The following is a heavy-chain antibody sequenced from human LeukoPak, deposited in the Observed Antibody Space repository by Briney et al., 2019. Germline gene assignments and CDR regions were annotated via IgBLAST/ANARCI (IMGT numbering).Heavy chain of an antibody. V-gene: IGHV3-23*01. Sequence: PGGSLRLSCAASGFTFSSYGMSWVRQAPGKGLEWVSAISGSGGSTYYADSVKGRFTISGDNSKNTLYLQMNSLRAEDTAVYYCARGPSGYHNTGGQGTLVTVSS. D-gene: IGHD5-12*01. CDR1: GFTFSSYG. CDR3: ARGPSGYHNT. J-gene: IGHJ4*02. CDR2: ISGSGGST.